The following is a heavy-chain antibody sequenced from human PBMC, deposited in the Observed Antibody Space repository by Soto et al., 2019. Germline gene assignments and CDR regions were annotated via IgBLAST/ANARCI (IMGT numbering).Heavy chain of an antibody. CDR1: GGTFSTSA. CDR2: IMPVFATP. CDR3: ARDKDRQQLGGNYYYILAV. J-gene: IGHJ6*02. D-gene: IGHD3-3*02. Sequence: QVQLVQSGAEVKKPGSSVKVSCKASGGTFSTSAISWVRQAPGQGLEWVGGIMPVFATPDYAQKFQGSVTITADESTTTADLELTSLRTDDTAVYYCARDKDRQQLGGNYYYILAVWGQGTAITVSS. V-gene: IGHV1-69*12.